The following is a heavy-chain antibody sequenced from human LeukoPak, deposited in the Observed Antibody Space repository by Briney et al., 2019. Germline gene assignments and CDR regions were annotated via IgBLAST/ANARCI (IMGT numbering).Heavy chain of an antibody. J-gene: IGHJ4*02. CDR1: GGSISSYY. CDR2: IYYSGST. CDR3: ASRSSIWSGYQDTLYYFDS. D-gene: IGHD3-3*01. Sequence: SETLSLTCTASGGSISSYYWSWIRQPPGKRLEWIGHIYYSGSTNYNPPLKSRVTISVDTSKNQFSPKLSSVTAADTAVYYCASRSSIWSGYQDTLYYFDSWGQGTLVTVSS. V-gene: IGHV4-59*01.